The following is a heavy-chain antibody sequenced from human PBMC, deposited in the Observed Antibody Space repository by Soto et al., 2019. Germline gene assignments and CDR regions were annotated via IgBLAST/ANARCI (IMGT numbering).Heavy chain of an antibody. J-gene: IGHJ4*02. CDR3: ARRIVGTTYDYFES. V-gene: IGHV4-39*01. CDR2: IFHNGGT. Sequence: SETLSLTCSFSVGSITNNNYYWSWFRQPPGKGLEWIGTIFHNGGTYYNPPLRSRVTISVDTSKNQFSLKVNSVTATDTAVYYCARRIVGTTYDYFESWGQGILVIVS. CDR1: VGSITNNNYY. D-gene: IGHD1-26*01.